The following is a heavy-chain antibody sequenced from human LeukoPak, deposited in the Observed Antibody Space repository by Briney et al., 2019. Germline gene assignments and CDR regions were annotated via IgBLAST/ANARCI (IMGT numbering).Heavy chain of an antibody. CDR2: IWSDGSKN. CDR3: ARRLRRTYFDY. Sequence: PGGSLRLSCAASGFTFSSYAMHWVRQPPGKGLEWVAFIWSDGSKNYYADSVKGRFTISRDNHKLSLYVQMHSLRAEDTSVYHCARRLRRTYFDYWGRGTLVTVSS. CDR1: GFTFSSYA. J-gene: IGHJ4*02. D-gene: IGHD4-17*01. V-gene: IGHV3-30*04.